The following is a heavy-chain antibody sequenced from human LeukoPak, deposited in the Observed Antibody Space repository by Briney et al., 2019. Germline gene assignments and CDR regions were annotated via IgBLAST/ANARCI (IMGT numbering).Heavy chain of an antibody. V-gene: IGHV4-59*01. CDR3: ARGLYGSGRTV. Sequence: SETLSLTCTVSGVSISSYYWSWLRQPPGKGLEWIGYIYYSGSTNYNPSLKSRVTISVDTSKNQFSLKLSSVTAADTAVYYCARGLYGSGRTVWGQGTLVTVSS. CDR2: IYYSGST. CDR1: GVSISSYY. J-gene: IGHJ1*01. D-gene: IGHD3-10*01.